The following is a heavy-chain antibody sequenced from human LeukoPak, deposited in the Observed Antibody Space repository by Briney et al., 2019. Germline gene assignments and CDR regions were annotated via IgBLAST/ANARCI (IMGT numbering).Heavy chain of an antibody. D-gene: IGHD3-22*01. CDR3: AKDVYDSSGYDWFDP. CDR1: GFTFSSYA. Sequence: GGSLRLSCAASGFTFSSYAMSWVRQAPGKGLEWVSAISGSGGSTYYADSVKGRFTISRDNSKNTLYLQMNSLRAEDTAVYYYAKDVYDSSGYDWFDPWGQGTLVTVSS. CDR2: ISGSGGST. V-gene: IGHV3-23*01. J-gene: IGHJ5*02.